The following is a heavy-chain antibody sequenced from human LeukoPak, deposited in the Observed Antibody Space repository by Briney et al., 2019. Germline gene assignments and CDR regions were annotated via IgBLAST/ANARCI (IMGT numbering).Heavy chain of an antibody. CDR2: IIPIFGTA. J-gene: IGHJ5*02. CDR3: ARAHYDILTGRTFNWFDP. Sequence: ASVKVSCKASGGTFSSYAISWVRQAPGQGLEWMGGIIPIFGTANYAQKFQGRVTITTDESTSTAYMELSSLRSEDTAVYYCARAHYDILTGRTFNWFDPWGQGTLVTVSS. D-gene: IGHD3-9*01. CDR1: GGTFSSYA. V-gene: IGHV1-69*05.